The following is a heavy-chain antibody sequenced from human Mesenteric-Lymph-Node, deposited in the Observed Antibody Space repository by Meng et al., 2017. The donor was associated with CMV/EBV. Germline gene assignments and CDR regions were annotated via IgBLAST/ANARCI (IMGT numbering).Heavy chain of an antibody. V-gene: IGHV3-30*04. CDR3: ARDGIAPRPGYQFYGLDV. CDR1: GFTFGRYA. CDR2: ISYDGSHK. Sequence: GESLKISCAASGFTFGRYAIHWVRQAPGKGLEWVAVISYDGSHKYYADSVKGRFTISRDNSKNTLYVQMNSLRVDDTAVYYCARDGIAPRPGYQFYGLDVWGQGTTVTVSS. D-gene: IGHD6-6*01. J-gene: IGHJ6*02.